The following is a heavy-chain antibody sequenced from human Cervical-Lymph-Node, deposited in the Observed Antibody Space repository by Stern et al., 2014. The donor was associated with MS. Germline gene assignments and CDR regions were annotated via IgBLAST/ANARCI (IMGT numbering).Heavy chain of an antibody. CDR1: GYTFSSYG. CDR2: ISYDGSDT. J-gene: IGHJ4*02. D-gene: IGHD3-10*01. V-gene: IGHV3-30*18. CDR3: VKRGITEVRGVRLGDY. Sequence: VQLVQSGGGVVQPGRSLRLTCTVSGYTFSSYGMRWVRQAPGKGLEWVSVISYDGSDTYYAESVKGRFTISRDNSKNTLYLEMRSLRPEDTAVYYCVKRGITEVRGVRLGDYWGPGTLVIVSS.